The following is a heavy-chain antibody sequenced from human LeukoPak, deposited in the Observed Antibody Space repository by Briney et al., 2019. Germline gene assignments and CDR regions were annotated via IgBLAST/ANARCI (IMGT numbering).Heavy chain of an antibody. CDR1: GYTFTGYY. J-gene: IGHJ4*02. Sequence: ASVRVSCKASGYTFTGYYMHWVRQAPGQGLEWMGWINPNSGGTNYAQKFQGRVTMTRDTSISTAYMELSRLRSDDTAVYYCARDGGITMIAQFDYWGQGTLVTVSS. CDR3: ARDGGITMIAQFDY. CDR2: INPNSGGT. D-gene: IGHD3-22*01. V-gene: IGHV1-2*02.